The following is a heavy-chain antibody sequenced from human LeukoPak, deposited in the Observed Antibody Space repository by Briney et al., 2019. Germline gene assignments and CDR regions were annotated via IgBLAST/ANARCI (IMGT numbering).Heavy chain of an antibody. Sequence: PSETLSLTCTVSGGSISSSSYYWSWIRQPAGQGLEWIGRIYTSGSTNYNPSLKSRVTMSVDTSKNQFSLKLSSVTAADTAVYYCARGHLRDYYYYYGMDVWGQGTTVTVSS. CDR3: ARGHLRDYYYYYGMDV. CDR2: IYTSGST. CDR1: GGSISSSSYY. J-gene: IGHJ6*02. V-gene: IGHV4-61*02.